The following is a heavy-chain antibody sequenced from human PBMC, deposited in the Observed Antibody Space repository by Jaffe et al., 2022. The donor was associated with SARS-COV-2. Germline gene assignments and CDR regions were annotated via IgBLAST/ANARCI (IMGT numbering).Heavy chain of an antibody. CDR2: ISSSSSYI. CDR3: AREAWDILTVGFRRDYYYMDV. V-gene: IGHV3-21*01. Sequence: EVQLVESGGGLVKPGGSLRLSCAASGFTFSSYSMNWVRQAPGKGLEWVSSISSSSSYIYYADSVKGRFTISRDNAKNSLYLQMNSLRAEDTAVYYCAREAWDILTVGFRRDYYYMDVWGKGTTVTVSS. CDR1: GFTFSSYS. D-gene: IGHD3-9*01. J-gene: IGHJ6*03.